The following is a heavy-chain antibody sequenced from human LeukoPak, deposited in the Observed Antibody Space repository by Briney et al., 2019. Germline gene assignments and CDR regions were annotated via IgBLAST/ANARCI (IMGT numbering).Heavy chain of an antibody. V-gene: IGHV3-33*01. D-gene: IGHD4-17*01. CDR1: GFTFSSYD. CDR3: ARDQDYAGALDY. J-gene: IGHJ4*02. Sequence: GQSLRLSCAASGFTFSSYDMHRVRHPPTKELQEVTVICYHGSNKYYEDPVKGRFTISRDNSKNTLYLQMNSLTAEDTAVYYCARDQDYAGALDYQGQGTLVTVSS. CDR2: ICYHGSNK.